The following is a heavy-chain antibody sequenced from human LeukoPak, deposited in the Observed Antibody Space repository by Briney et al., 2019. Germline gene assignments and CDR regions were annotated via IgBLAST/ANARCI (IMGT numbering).Heavy chain of an antibody. J-gene: IGHJ4*02. Sequence: SETLSLTCTVSGGSISSGDYYWSWIRQPPGKGLEWIGYIYYSGSTYYNPSLKSRVTISVDTSKNQFSLKLSSVTAADTAVYYCARGANYYGSGSPLDYWGQGTPVTVSS. CDR1: GGSISSGDYY. CDR3: ARGANYYGSGSPLDY. CDR2: IYYSGST. D-gene: IGHD3-10*01. V-gene: IGHV4-30-4*01.